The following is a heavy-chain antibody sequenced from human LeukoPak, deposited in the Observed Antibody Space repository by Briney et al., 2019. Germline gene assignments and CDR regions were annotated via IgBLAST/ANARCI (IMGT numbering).Heavy chain of an antibody. V-gene: IGHV3-11*01. J-gene: IGHJ4*02. CDR2: ISSSGSTI. D-gene: IGHD5-18*01. Sequence: PGGSLRLSCAASGFSFSDYYMSWIRQAPGKGLEWISYISSSGSTIKYADSVKGRLTFSRDNAKNALYLQMNSLGAEDTAVYYCARAGRGFSYGSMDNWGQGTLVTVSS. CDR1: GFSFSDYY. CDR3: ARAGRGFSYGSMDN.